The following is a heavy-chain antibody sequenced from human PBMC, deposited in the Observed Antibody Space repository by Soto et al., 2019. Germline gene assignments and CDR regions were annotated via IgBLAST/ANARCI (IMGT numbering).Heavy chain of an antibody. CDR3: ARSGGGLSGGADLYYYYGMDV. V-gene: IGHV3-23*01. Sequence: PGGSLRLSCADSGFTFSTYAMSWVRQAPGKGLEWVSAISGSGGSTYYADSVKGRFTISRDNSKNTLYLQMNSLRAEDTAVYYCARSGGGLSGGADLYYYYGMDVWGQGTTVTVSS. CDR2: ISGSGGST. D-gene: IGHD2-15*01. J-gene: IGHJ6*02. CDR1: GFTFSTYA.